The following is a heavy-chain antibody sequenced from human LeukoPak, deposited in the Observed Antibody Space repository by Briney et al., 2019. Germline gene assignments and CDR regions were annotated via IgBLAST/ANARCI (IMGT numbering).Heavy chain of an antibody. CDR3: ARSYCGGDCYPPYSWFDP. D-gene: IGHD2-21*02. CDR1: GGTFSSYA. CDR2: IIPIFGTA. V-gene: IGHV1-69*13. J-gene: IGHJ5*02. Sequence: GASVKVSCKASGGTFSSYAISWVRRAPGQGLEWMGGIIPIFGTANYAQKFQGRVTITADESTSTAYMELSSLRSEDTAVYYCARSYCGGDCYPPYSWFDPWGQGTLVTVSS.